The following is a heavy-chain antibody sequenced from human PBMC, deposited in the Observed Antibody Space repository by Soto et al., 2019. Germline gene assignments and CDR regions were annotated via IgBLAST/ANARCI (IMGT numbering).Heavy chain of an antibody. Sequence: SETLSLTCAVSGGSISSSNWWSWVRQPPGKGLEWIGEIYHSGSTNYNPSLKSRVTISVDKSKNQFSLKLSSVTAADTAVYYCARAFATIAARAFDYWGQGTLVTVSS. D-gene: IGHD6-6*01. V-gene: IGHV4-4*02. CDR1: GGSISSSNW. CDR2: IYHSGST. J-gene: IGHJ4*02. CDR3: ARAFATIAARAFDY.